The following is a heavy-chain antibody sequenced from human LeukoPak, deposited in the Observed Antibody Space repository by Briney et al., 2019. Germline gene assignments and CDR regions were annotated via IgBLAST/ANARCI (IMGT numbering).Heavy chain of an antibody. J-gene: IGHJ5*02. CDR3: ARDNPANYFAP. CDR1: GASITTYY. D-gene: IGHD4/OR15-4a*01. V-gene: IGHV4-59*01. Sequence: SETLSLTCSVSGASITTYYWSWIRQSPAKGLEWIGYIYYNGGTNYNPSLKSRAAISIDASKNQFSLRLTSVTAADTAVYYCARDNPANYFAPWGQGTLVTVSS. CDR2: IYYNGGT.